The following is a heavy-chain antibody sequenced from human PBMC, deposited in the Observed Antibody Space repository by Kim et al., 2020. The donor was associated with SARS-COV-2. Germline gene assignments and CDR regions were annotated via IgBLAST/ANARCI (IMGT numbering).Heavy chain of an antibody. Sequence: ASVKVSCKASGYTFTSYAMNWVRQAPGQGLEWMGWINTNTGNPTYAQGFTGRFVFSLDTSVSTAYLQISSLKAEDTAVYYCARDSYYYDSSGYGLGYWGQCTRVSVSS. CDR1: GYTFTSYA. CDR3: ARDSYYYDSSGYGLGY. D-gene: IGHD3-22*01. V-gene: IGHV7-4-1*02. CDR2: INTNTGNP. J-gene: IGHJ1*01.